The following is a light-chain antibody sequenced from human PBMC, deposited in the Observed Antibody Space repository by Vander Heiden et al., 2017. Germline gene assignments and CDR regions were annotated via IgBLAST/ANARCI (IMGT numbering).Light chain of an antibody. J-gene: IGKJ4*01. V-gene: IGKV3-15*01. CDR1: QSVSRN. Sequence: EIVMTQSRADLSVSPGVRDTLSCRASQSVSRNLDWYQQKPGQAPRLLIYGASTRAIGITARFSGSGSEIEFTLSSSSLQYEDIAVYYFQQYTNWLTFGGGTKVEIK. CDR2: GAS. CDR3: QQYTNWLT.